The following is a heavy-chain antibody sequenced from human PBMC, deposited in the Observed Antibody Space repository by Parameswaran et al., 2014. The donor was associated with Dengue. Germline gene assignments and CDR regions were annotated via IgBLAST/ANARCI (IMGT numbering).Heavy chain of an antibody. CDR2: INPNSGGT. D-gene: IGHD6-19*01. J-gene: IGHJ4*02. CDR3: ARLLTGYSSGWYTDY. Sequence: WVRQAPGQGLEWMGWINPNSGGTNYAQKFQGRVTMTRDTSISTAYMELSRLRSDDTAVYYCARLLTGYSSGWYTDYWGQGTLVTVSS. V-gene: IGHV1-2*02.